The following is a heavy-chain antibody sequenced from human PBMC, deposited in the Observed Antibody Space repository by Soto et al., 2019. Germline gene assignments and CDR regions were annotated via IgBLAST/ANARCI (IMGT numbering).Heavy chain of an antibody. D-gene: IGHD2-21*02. J-gene: IGHJ6*02. CDR1: GVRFNTYY. CDR2: IKPSNGLT. CDR3: ARDWPDTYCGGDCPLGYYYHGIDV. Sequence: QVQLVQSGAELKKPGASVSLSCTASGVRFNTYYVHWVRQSPGEGLQWMGVIKPSNGLTSYPQKLQGRVTMTTYPSTTIVYLELSGLKSEDTAVYFCARDWPDTYCGGDCPLGYYYHGIDVWGQGTAGTVAS. V-gene: IGHV1-46*02.